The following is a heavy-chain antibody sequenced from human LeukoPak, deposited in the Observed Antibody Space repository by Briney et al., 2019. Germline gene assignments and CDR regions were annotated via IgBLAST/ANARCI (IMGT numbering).Heavy chain of an antibody. CDR3: ARGLRPPYYDFWSGSYYFDY. J-gene: IGHJ4*02. D-gene: IGHD3-3*01. CDR2: IYPGDSDT. V-gene: IGHV5-51*01. CDR1: GYSFTSYW. Sequence: GESLKISCKGSGYSFTSYWIGWVRQMPGKGLEWMGIIYPGDSDTRYSPSFQGQVTISADKSISTAYLQWSSLKASDTAMYYCARGLRPPYYDFWSGSYYFDYWGQGTLATVSS.